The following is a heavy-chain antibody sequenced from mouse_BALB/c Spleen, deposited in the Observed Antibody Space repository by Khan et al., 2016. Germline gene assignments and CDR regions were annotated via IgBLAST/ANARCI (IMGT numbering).Heavy chain of an antibody. CDR3: ARPGYGSSYQFAC. CDR1: GFDFSRYW. J-gene: IGHJ3*01. CDR2: INPDSSTI. V-gene: IGHV4-1*02. Sequence: EVKLLESGGGLVQPGGSLKLSCAASGFDFSRYWMSWVRQAPGKGLEWIGEINPDSSTINYTPSLKDKFIISRDNAKNTLYLQLSKVRSEDTALYYCARPGYGSSYQFACWGQGTLVTVSA. D-gene: IGHD1-1*01.